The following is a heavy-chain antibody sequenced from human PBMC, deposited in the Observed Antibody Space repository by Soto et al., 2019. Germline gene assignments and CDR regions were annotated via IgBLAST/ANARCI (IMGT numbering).Heavy chain of an antibody. J-gene: IGHJ4*02. D-gene: IGHD3-3*01. CDR1: GGSFSGYY. CDR2: INHSGST. Sequence: SETLSLTCAVYGGSFSGYYWSWIRQPPGKGLEWIGEINHSGSTNYNPSLKSRVTISVDTSKNQFSLKLSSVTAADTAVYYCARVYDFWSGYYPFDYWGQGTLVTVSS. V-gene: IGHV4-34*01. CDR3: ARVYDFWSGYYPFDY.